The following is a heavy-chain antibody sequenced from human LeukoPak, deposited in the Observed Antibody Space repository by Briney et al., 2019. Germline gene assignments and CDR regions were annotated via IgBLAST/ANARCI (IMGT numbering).Heavy chain of an antibody. D-gene: IGHD4-11*01. CDR3: VKEAPGTTIYY. V-gene: IGHV3-66*01. CDR1: GFSVTTNY. CDR2: ISRGANT. J-gene: IGHJ4*02. Sequence: GGSLRLPCAASGFSVTTNYVSWVRQAPGEGLEWVSVISRGANTYYADSVKGRFTISRDSSTNTVYLQMDSLRAEDTAVYFCVKEAPGTTIYYWGQGTLVTVSS.